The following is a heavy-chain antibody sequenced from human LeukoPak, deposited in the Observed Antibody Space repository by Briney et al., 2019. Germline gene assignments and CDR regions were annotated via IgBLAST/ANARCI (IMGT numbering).Heavy chain of an antibody. J-gene: IGHJ5*02. D-gene: IGHD2-15*01. CDR1: GYTFTGYY. CDR2: INPNSGGT. Sequence: ASVSVSCKASGYTFTGYYMHCVRRAPGQGLEWMVWINPNSGGTNYAQKFQGRVTMTRDTSISTAYMELSRLRSDDTAVYYCARDLRVVAAIRTNNWFDPWGQGTLVTVSS. V-gene: IGHV1-2*02. CDR3: ARDLRVVAAIRTNNWFDP.